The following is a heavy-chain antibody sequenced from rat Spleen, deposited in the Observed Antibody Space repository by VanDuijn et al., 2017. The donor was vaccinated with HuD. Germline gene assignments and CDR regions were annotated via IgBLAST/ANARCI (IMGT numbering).Heavy chain of an antibody. CDR2: IWGNGNT. CDR3: AANYGGRGWFAY. V-gene: IGHV2S61*01. D-gene: IGHD1-11*01. Sequence: QVQLKESGPGLVKPSLTLYLTCTVPGFSLSSYGVIWVRQPPGKGLEWMGVIWGNGNTNYNSDLKSRLSISSDTSKSQVFLTMNSLQTDVTAVDYCAANYGGRGWFAYWGQGTLVTVSS. CDR1: GFSLSSYG. J-gene: IGHJ3*01.